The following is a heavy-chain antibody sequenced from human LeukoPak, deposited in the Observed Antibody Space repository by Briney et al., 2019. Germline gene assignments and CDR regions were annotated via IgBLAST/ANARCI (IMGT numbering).Heavy chain of an antibody. CDR2: ISGSGGST. D-gene: IGHD3-9*01. CDR1: GFTFSSYA. V-gene: IGHV3-23*01. Sequence: GGSLRLSCAASGFTFSSYAMSWVRQAPGKGLEWVSGISGSGGSTYYADSVKGRFTISRDNSKNTLYLQMNSLRAEDTAVYYCAKDPNVLRYFDWFPEGFDYWGQGTLVTVSS. CDR3: AKDPNVLRYFDWFPEGFDY. J-gene: IGHJ4*02.